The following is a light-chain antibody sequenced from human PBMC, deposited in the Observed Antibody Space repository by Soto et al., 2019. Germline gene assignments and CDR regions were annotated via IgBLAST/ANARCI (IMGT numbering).Light chain of an antibody. Sequence: DIHMTQSPSSLSASVGDRVTITCRTNQTISSYLNWFQQKPGRAPKLLIYLAFNLQSGVPSRFSGSGSGTDFTLTIDSLQPEDFATYFCQQNYITPYTFGQGTELEIK. V-gene: IGKV1-39*01. J-gene: IGKJ2*01. CDR1: QTISSY. CDR3: QQNYITPYT. CDR2: LAF.